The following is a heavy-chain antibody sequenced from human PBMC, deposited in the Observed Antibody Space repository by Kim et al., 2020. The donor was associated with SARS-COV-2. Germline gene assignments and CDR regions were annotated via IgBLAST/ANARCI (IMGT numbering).Heavy chain of an antibody. CDR3: ARDPYYDSSGYYYYAFDI. Sequence: SETLSLTCTVSGGSISSYYWSWIRQPAGKGLEWIGRIYTSGSTNYNPSLKSRVTMSVDTSKNQFSLKLSSVTAADTAVYYCARDPYYDSSGYYYYAFDIWGQGTMVTVSS. D-gene: IGHD3-22*01. J-gene: IGHJ3*02. CDR2: IYTSGST. V-gene: IGHV4-4*07. CDR1: GGSISSYY.